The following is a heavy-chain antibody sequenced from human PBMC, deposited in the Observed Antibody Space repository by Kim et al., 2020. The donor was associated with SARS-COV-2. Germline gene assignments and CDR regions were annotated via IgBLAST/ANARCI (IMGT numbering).Heavy chain of an antibody. CDR1: GGSISSYY. V-gene: IGHV4-59*01. J-gene: IGHJ4*02. CDR3: ARYISYGPSNYFDY. CDR2: IYYSGST. D-gene: IGHD5-18*01. Sequence: SETLSLTCTVSGGSISSYYWSWIRQPPGKGLEWIGYIYYSGSTNYNPSLKSRVTISVDTSKNQFSLKLSSVTAADTAVYYCARYISYGPSNYFDYWGQGTLVTVSS.